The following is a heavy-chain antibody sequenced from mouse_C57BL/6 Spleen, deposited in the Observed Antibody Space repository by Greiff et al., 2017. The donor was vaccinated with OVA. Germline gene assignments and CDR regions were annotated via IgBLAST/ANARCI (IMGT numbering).Heavy chain of an antibody. V-gene: IGHV1-59*01. D-gene: IGHD1-1*01. J-gene: IGHJ2*01. CDR1: GYTFTSYW. Sequence: QVQLQQSGAELVRPGTSVKLSCKASGYTFTSYWMHWVKQRPGQGLEWIGVIDPSDSYTNYNQKFKGKATLTVDTSSSTAYMQLSSLTSEDSAVYYCASGIITTFDYWGQGTTLTVSS. CDR3: ASGIITTFDY. CDR2: IDPSDSYT.